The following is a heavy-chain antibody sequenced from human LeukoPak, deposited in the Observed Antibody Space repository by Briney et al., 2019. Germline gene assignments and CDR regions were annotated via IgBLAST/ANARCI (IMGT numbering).Heavy chain of an antibody. V-gene: IGHV3-23*01. D-gene: IGHD6-13*01. Sequence: GGSLRLSCAASGFTFSSYAMGWVRQAPGKGLEWVSAISGSAGSTYYTDSVKGRFTISRDTSKNTLYLQMNSLRAEDTAIYYCAKDAGPLAHNWFDPWGQGTLVTVSS. J-gene: IGHJ5*02. CDR1: GFTFSSYA. CDR2: ISGSAGST. CDR3: AKDAGPLAHNWFDP.